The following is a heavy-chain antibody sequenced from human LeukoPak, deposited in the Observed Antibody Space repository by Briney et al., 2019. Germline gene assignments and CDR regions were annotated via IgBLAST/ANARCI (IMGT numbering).Heavy chain of an antibody. CDR3: ARADYYYGSGSFRWFDP. CDR2: IYPGDSDT. D-gene: IGHD3-10*01. Sequence: GESLKISCKGSGYSFTSYWIGWVRQMPGKGLEWMGIIYPGDSDTRYSPSFQGQVTISADKSISTAYLQWSSLKASDTAMYYCARADYYYGSGSFRWFDPWGQGTLVTVSS. J-gene: IGHJ5*02. CDR1: GYSFTSYW. V-gene: IGHV5-51*01.